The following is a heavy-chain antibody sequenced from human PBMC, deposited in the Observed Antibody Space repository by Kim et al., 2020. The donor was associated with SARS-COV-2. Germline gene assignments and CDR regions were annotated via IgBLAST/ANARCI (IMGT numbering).Heavy chain of an antibody. CDR3: TRLPWWAGMIFRKEHREGRQGFDV. Sequence: GESLKISCQGSGYNFRDFWIVWVRQMPGKGLEVMGIIYPGDSDTRYTPSFRGQVTISADTSITTAYLHCSSLTASDSATYYCTRLPWWAGMIFRKEHREGRQGFDVWGNGTTVTFSS. V-gene: IGHV5-51*01. J-gene: IGHJ6*04. CDR1: GYNFRDFW. D-gene: IGHD2-15*01. CDR2: IYPGDSDT.